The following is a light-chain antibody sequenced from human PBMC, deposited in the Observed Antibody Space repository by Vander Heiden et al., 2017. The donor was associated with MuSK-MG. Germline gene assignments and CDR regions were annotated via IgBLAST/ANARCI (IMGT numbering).Light chain of an antibody. J-gene: IGKJ3*01. Sequence: AVQMTQSPSSLSASVGDSVTVICRASQGIRSDLGWYQQKPGKAPRLLIYSASTLQNGVPSRFSGSGSGTDFALTISSRQPEDSATYYCLQENSFPTTFGHGTRVIIK. V-gene: IGKV1-6*01. CDR2: SAS. CDR3: LQENSFPTT. CDR1: QGIRSD.